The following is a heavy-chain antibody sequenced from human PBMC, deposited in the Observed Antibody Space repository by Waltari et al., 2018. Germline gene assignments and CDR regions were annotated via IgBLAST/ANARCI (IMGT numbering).Heavy chain of an antibody. CDR3: ARREAARHFDY. CDR1: GGSISSRSYY. CDR2: IYYSGST. D-gene: IGHD6-6*01. Sequence: QLQLQESGPGLVKPSETLSLTCTVSGGSISSRSYYWGWIRQPPGKGLEWIGSIYYSGSTYYNPSLKSRVTISVDTSKNQFSLKLSSVTAADTAVYYCARREAARHFDYWGQGTLVTVSS. V-gene: IGHV4-39*01. J-gene: IGHJ4*02.